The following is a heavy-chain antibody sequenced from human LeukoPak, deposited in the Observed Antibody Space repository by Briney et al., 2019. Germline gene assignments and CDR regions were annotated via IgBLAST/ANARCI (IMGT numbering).Heavy chain of an antibody. V-gene: IGHV3-30*18. CDR1: KFTFSSYG. D-gene: IGHD5-18*01. CDR3: AKGVDTATLHGAFDI. CDR2: ISFDGSYK. Sequence: GGSLRLSCAASKFTFSSYGMHWVRQAPGKGLEWVGVISFDGSYKYYADSVKGRFTISRDNSKNTLYLQTNSLRAEDTAVFYCAKGVDTATLHGAFDIWGQGTMVTVSS. J-gene: IGHJ3*02.